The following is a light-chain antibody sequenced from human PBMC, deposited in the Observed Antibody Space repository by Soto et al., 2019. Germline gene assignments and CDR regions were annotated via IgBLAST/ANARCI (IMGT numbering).Light chain of an antibody. V-gene: IGKV1-13*02. Sequence: AIQLTQSQPSLCASLGDRGTITCQASQGISTLLAWYQQKPGKAPKVLIYESSLLQSGVPSRFSGSGSGTDFTLTISSLQPEDFATYYCQHFKSFPITSGQGTRLEIK. CDR1: QGISTL. CDR2: ESS. CDR3: QHFKSFPIT. J-gene: IGKJ5*01.